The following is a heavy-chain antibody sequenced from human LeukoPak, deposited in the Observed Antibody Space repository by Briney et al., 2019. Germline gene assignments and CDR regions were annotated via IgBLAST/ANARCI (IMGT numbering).Heavy chain of an antibody. V-gene: IGHV1-18*01. J-gene: IGHJ4*02. CDR1: GYTFTIHG. D-gene: IGHD6-19*01. CDR3: ARTSSGWYLGDY. Sequence: ASVKVSCKASGYTFTIHGISWVRQAPGQGLEWMGWISGYNGNTDYAQNLQDRVTMTTDTSTTTAYMELRSLRSDDTAVYYCARTSSGWYLGDYWGQGTPVTVSS. CDR2: ISGYNGNT.